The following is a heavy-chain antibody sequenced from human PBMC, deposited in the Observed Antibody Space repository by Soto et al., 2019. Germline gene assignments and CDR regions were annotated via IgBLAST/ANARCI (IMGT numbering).Heavy chain of an antibody. CDR2: ISRLGGST. CDR1: GFTFSSYA. Sequence: PXESLRLSCAASGFTFSSYAMGWVRQAPGKGLEWVSAISRLGGSTYYADSVKGRFTISRDNSKNTLYLEMNSLRAEDTAIYYCAKDQDRAGYNPDAFDIWGQGTMVTVSS. D-gene: IGHD5-18*01. CDR3: AKDQDRAGYNPDAFDI. V-gene: IGHV3-23*01. J-gene: IGHJ3*02.